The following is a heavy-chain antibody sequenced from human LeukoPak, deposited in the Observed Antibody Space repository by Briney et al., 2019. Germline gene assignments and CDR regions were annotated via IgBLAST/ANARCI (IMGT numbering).Heavy chain of an antibody. CDR2: INHSGST. CDR3: SGYDCSGGSCYRYYYGMDV. J-gene: IGHJ6*02. D-gene: IGHD2-15*01. V-gene: IGHV4-34*01. Sequence: SETLSLTCAVYGGSFSGYYWSWIRQPPGKGLEWIGEINHSGSTNYNPSLKSRVTISVDTSKNQFSLKLSSATAADTAVYYCSGYDCSGGSCYRYYYGMDVWGQGTTVTVSS. CDR1: GGSFSGYY.